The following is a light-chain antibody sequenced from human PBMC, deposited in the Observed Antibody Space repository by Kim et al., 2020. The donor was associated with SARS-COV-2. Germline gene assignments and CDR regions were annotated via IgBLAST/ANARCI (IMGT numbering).Light chain of an antibody. CDR2: GAS. CDR3: QQYGSSPIT. J-gene: IGKJ4*01. V-gene: IGKV3-20*01. CDR1: QTVSSDF. Sequence: PGRRAALSCRASQTVSSDFVAWYQHKPGQAHRRLIYGASTRATGIPDRFSGSGSETDFTLTISRLEPEDFAVYFCQQYGSSPITFGGGTKVDIK.